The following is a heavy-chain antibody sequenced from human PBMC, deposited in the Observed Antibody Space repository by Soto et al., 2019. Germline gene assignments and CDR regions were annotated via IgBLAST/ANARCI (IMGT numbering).Heavy chain of an antibody. CDR2: ISSSGEST. V-gene: IGHV3-23*01. CDR1: GFIFTTYA. CDR3: AQRRAYGVFDAVDI. Sequence: EVQLLETGGGLVQPGGSLSHSCATSGFIFTTYAMNWVRQAPGKGLWWVSAISSSGESTFYADSVRGRFTISRDNSLNTLYLQMRSLRPEDTAVYYCAQRRAYGVFDAVDIWGQGTMVRVSS. J-gene: IGHJ3*02. D-gene: IGHD2-8*01.